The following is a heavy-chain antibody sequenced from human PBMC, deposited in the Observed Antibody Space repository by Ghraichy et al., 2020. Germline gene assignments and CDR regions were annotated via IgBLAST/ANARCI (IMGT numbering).Heavy chain of an antibody. CDR1: GDSITSTY. J-gene: IGHJ4*02. D-gene: IGHD3-22*01. V-gene: IGHV4-59*01. Sequence: SETLSLTCTVSGDSITSTYCCWIWQPPGKRPEWIGYIHYRGNTYYNSSLRSRVTMSVDMSNNQFFLELSSVIAAATAAYYCASAYLDSSGYYSWGGVEVDDGGQGTRVTVCS. CDR2: IHYRGNT. CDR3: ASAYLDSSGYYSWGGVEVDD.